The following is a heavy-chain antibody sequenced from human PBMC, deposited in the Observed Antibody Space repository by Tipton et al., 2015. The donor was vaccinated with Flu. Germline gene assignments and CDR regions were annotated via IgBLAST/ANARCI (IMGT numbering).Heavy chain of an antibody. CDR1: GGSISSHH. CDR2: IFTSGST. V-gene: IGHV4-4*08. CDR3: ARAAAVALDY. D-gene: IGHD6-19*01. J-gene: IGHJ4*02. Sequence: LRLSCTVSGGSISSHHWSWIRQPPGKGLEWIGLIFTSGSTNYNPSLKSRVTISVDTSKNQFSLKLSSVTAADTAVYYCARAAAVALDYWGQGMLVTVSS.